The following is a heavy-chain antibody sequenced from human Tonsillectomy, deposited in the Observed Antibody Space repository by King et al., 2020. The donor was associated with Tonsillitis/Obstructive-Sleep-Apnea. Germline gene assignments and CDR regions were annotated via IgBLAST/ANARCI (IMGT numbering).Heavy chain of an antibody. V-gene: IGHV3-21*01. CDR1: GFTFSSYS. D-gene: IGHD1-26*01. J-gene: IGHJ4*02. CDR2: ISSSSSYI. CDR3: AREDGYSGSYSDY. Sequence: VQLVESGGGLVKPGGSLRLSCAASGFTFSSYSMNWVRQAPGKGLEWVSSISSSSSYIYYADSVKGRFTISRDNAKNSLYLQMNSLRAEDTAVYYCAREDGYSGSYSDYWGQGTLVTVSS.